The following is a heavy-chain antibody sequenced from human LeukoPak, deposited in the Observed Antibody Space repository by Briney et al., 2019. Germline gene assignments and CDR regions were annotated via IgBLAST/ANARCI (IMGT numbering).Heavy chain of an antibody. J-gene: IGHJ5*02. D-gene: IGHD2-15*01. V-gene: IGHV3-7*01. CDR2: MSQDGNEK. CDR3: ARDIDRRDDP. Sequence: GGSLRLSCAASGFIFSDFWMTWVRQAPGKGLEWVANMSQDGNEKRYVDSVKGRFTISRDSAKNLLFLQMNNMRVEDTGVYYCARDIDRRDDPWGQGILVTVSS. CDR1: GFIFSDFW.